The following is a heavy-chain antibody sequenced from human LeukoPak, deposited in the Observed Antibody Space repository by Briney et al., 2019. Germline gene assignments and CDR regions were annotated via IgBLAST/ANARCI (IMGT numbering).Heavy chain of an antibody. CDR1: GGSFSGYY. CDR3: ARVRGYSYGPLGY. J-gene: IGHJ4*02. CDR2: INHSGST. V-gene: IGHV4-34*01. D-gene: IGHD5-18*01. Sequence: SETLSLTCAVYGGSFSGYYGSWIRQPPGKGLEWIGEINHSGSTNYNPSLKSRVTISVDTSKNQFSLKLSSVTAADTAVYYCARVRGYSYGPLGYWGQGTLVTVSS.